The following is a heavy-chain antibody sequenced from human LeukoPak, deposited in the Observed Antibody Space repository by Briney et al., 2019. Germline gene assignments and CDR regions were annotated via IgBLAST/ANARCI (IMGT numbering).Heavy chain of an antibody. V-gene: IGHV4-59*01. CDR2: IYYTGST. CDR1: GGSISSYY. Sequence: SETLSLTCTVSGGSISSYYWSWIRQPPGKGLEWIGYIYYTGSTNYNPSLKSRVTISVDTSKNQFSLKLSSVTAADTAVYYCARGQTNDYGDYGENWFDPWGQGTLVTVSS. D-gene: IGHD4-17*01. J-gene: IGHJ5*02. CDR3: ARGQTNDYGDYGENWFDP.